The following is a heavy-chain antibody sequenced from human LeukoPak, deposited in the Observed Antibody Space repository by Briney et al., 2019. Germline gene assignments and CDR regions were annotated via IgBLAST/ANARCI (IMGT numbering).Heavy chain of an antibody. D-gene: IGHD2-15*01. V-gene: IGHV3-74*01. CDR2: ISGDGSTT. J-gene: IGHJ5*02. CDR1: GFTFSTYW. CDR3: TKRVDTTRWYDP. Sequence: GGSLRLSCAASGFTFSTYWTHWVRQAPGEGLVWVSRISGDGSTTNYADSVKGRFTISRDNAKNTLYLQMNSLRAEDTAVYYCTKRVDTTRWYDPWGQGTLVTVSS.